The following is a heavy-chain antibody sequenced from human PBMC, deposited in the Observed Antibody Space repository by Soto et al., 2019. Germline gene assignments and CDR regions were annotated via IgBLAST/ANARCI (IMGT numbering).Heavy chain of an antibody. CDR2: ISYDGSNK. D-gene: IGHD6-19*01. Sequence: QVQLVESGGGVVQPGRSLRLSCAASGFTFSSYGMHWVRQAPGKGLEWVAVISYDGSNKYYADSVKGRFTISRDNSKNTLYLQMNSLRAEDTAVYYCAKIAVALYWGQGTLVTVSS. J-gene: IGHJ4*02. V-gene: IGHV3-30*18. CDR1: GFTFSSYG. CDR3: AKIAVALY.